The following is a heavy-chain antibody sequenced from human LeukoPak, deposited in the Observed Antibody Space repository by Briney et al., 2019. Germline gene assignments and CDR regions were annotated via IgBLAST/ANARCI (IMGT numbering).Heavy chain of an antibody. CDR1: GFTFSSYG. V-gene: IGHV3-33*01. CDR2: IRYDGSKK. Sequence: PGRSLRLSCAASGFTFSSYGMHWVRQAPGKGLEWVATIRYDGSKKYYAEFVTGRFTVSRDNSKNTLYLEVNSLRAEDTAVYYCAREAWDLTGRAPVIWGQGTRVTVSS. CDR3: AREAWDLTGRAPVI. J-gene: IGHJ4*02. D-gene: IGHD1-14*01.